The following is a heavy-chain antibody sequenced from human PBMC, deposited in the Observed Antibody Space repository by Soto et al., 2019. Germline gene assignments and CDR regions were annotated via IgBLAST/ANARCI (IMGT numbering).Heavy chain of an antibody. CDR2: IIPILGIA. D-gene: IGHD5-12*01. CDR1: GGTFSSYT. V-gene: IGHV1-69*08. CDR3: ARDLGDGYNFGY. Sequence: QVQLVQSGAAVKKPGSSVKVSCKASGGTFSSYTISWVRQAPGQGLEWMGRIIPILGIANYAQKFQGRVTITADKSTSTAYMELSSLRSEDTAVYYCARDLGDGYNFGYWGQGTLVTVSS. J-gene: IGHJ4*02.